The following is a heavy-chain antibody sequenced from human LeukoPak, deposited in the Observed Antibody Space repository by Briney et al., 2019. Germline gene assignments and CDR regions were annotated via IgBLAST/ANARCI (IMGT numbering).Heavy chain of an antibody. V-gene: IGHV3-20*01. CDR2: INWNGGST. J-gene: IGHJ1*01. D-gene: IGHD4-17*01. CDR3: ARTEHGDYGSAEYFQH. Sequence: PGGSLRLSCVASGFSFSSYVMHWVRQAPGKGLEWVSGINWNGGSTGYADSVKGRFTISRDNAKNSLYLQMNSLRAEDTALYHCARTEHGDYGSAEYFQHWGQGTLVTVSS. CDR1: GFSFSSYV.